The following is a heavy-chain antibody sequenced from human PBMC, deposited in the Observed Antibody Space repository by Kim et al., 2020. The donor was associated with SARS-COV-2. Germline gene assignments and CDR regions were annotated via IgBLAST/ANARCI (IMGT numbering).Heavy chain of an antibody. CDR1: GYSFTSYW. D-gene: IGHD3-22*01. CDR2: IYPGDSDT. V-gene: IGHV5-51*01. CDR3: ARPDEDDSSGYYCGAGLGY. Sequence: GESLKISCKGSGYSFTSYWIGWVRQMPGKGLEWMGIIYPGDSDTRYSPSFQGQVTISADKSISTAYLQWSSLKASDTAMYYCARPDEDDSSGYYCGAGLGYWGQGTLVTVSS. J-gene: IGHJ1*01.